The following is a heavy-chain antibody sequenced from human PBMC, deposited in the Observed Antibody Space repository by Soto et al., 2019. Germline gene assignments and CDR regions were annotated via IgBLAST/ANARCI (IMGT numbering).Heavy chain of an antibody. CDR1: GGSFSDYY. Sequence: PSETLSLTCAVYGGSFSDYYWSWIRQPPGKGLEWIGYIYYSGSTNYNPSLKSRVTISVDTSKNQFSLKLSSVTAADTAVYYCARTPEVDCSGGSCSPFDYWGQGTLVTVSP. D-gene: IGHD2-15*01. V-gene: IGHV4-59*01. CDR2: IYYSGST. CDR3: ARTPEVDCSGGSCSPFDY. J-gene: IGHJ4*02.